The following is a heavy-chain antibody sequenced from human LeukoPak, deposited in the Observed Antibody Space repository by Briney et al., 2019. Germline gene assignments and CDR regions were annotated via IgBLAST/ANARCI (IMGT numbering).Heavy chain of an antibody. V-gene: IGHV3-20*04. CDR3: ARGLSSSWYSNWFDP. CDR1: GFTFDDYG. D-gene: IGHD6-13*01. J-gene: IGHJ5*02. CDR2: INWNGGST. Sequence: GGSLRLSCAASGFTFDDYGMSWVRQAPGKGLEWVSGINWNGGSTSYADSVKGRFTISRDNAKNSLYLQMNSLRAEDTALYYCARGLSSSWYSNWFDPWGQGTLVTVSS.